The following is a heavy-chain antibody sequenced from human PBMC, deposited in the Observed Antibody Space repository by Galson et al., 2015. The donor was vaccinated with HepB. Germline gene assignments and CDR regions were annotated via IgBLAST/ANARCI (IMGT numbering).Heavy chain of an antibody. D-gene: IGHD2-15*01. Sequence: SLRLSCAASGFTFSSYAMSWVRQAPGKGLEWVSVISGIGGNTYYADSVKGRFTISRDNSKNSLYLQMNSLRAEDTAVYYCAKDRDGYCSGGSCYFDAFDIWGQGTMVTVSS. V-gene: IGHV3-23*01. CDR3: AKDRDGYCSGGSCYFDAFDI. J-gene: IGHJ3*02. CDR2: ISGIGGNT. CDR1: GFTFSSYA.